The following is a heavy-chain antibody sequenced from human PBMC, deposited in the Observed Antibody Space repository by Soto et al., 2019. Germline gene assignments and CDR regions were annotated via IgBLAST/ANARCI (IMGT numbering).Heavy chain of an antibody. V-gene: IGHV4-31*03. J-gene: IGHJ1*01. CDR3: VRGVLS. Sequence: QVQLQESGPGLVKASQTLSLTCNVSGGSISSGGYYWTWIRQHPGKGLEWIGNIHHSGSTFYNPSLQSRASISVDPSKNQFSLKLSSVTAADTAVYFCVRGVLSWGQGTLVTVSS. D-gene: IGHD3-10*01. CDR1: GGSISSGGYY. CDR2: IHHSGST.